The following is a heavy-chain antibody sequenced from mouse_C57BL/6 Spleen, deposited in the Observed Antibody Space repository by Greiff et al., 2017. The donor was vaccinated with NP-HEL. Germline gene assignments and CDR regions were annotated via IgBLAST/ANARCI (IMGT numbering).Heavy chain of an antibody. V-gene: IGHV1-82*01. CDR3: ATPYGNYGGDY. D-gene: IGHD2-1*01. CDR2: IYPGDGDT. CDR1: GYAFSSSW. J-gene: IGHJ4*01. Sequence: VQLQQSGPELVKPGASVKISCKASGYAFSSSWMNWVKQRPGKGLEWIGRIYPGDGDTNYNGKFKGKATLTADKSSSTAYMQLSSLTSEDSAVYFCATPYGNYGGDYWGQGTSVTVSS.